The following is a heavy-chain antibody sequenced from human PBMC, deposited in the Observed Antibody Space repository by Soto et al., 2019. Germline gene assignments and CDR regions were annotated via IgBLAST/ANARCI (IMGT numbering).Heavy chain of an antibody. CDR2: INHSGST. J-gene: IGHJ4*02. D-gene: IGHD4-4*01. CDR1: GGSFSGYY. Sequence: PSETLSLTCAVYGGSFSGYYWSWIRQPPGKGLEWIGEINHSGSTNYNPSLKSRVTISVDTSKNQFSLKLSSVTAADTAVYYCAIRVTPARRPFDYWGQGTLVTVSS. CDR3: AIRVTPARRPFDY. V-gene: IGHV4-34*01.